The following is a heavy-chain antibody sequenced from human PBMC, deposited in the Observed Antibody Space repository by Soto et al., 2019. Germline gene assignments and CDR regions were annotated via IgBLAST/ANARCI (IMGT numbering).Heavy chain of an antibody. CDR2: ISYDGSHK. CDR1: GFTFSSFA. J-gene: IGHJ4*02. Sequence: VGSLRLSCAASGFTFSSFAMHWVHQAPGKGLEWVSAISYDGSHKYYADSVKGRFTISRDNSKNTLYLQMNSLRPEDRAVYYCARDRRQQLVPLDYWGQGTLVTVSS. CDR3: ARDRRQQLVPLDY. D-gene: IGHD6-13*01. V-gene: IGHV3-30-3*01.